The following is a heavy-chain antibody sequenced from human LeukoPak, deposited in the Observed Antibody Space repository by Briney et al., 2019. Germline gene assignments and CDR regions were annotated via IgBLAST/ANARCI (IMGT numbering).Heavy chain of an antibody. CDR2: IYNNGNS. J-gene: IGHJ4*02. CDR3: ARDPGYYDFWSGYYTSWDFDY. Sequence: PSETLSLTCTVSGGSIGSYYWSWIRQPAGKGLEWIGRIYNNGNSNYNPSLRSRVTMSVDTAKNQFSLRLTSVTAADTAVYYCARDPGYYDFWSGYYTSWDFDYWGQGTLVTVSS. D-gene: IGHD3-3*01. CDR1: GGSIGSYY. V-gene: IGHV4-4*07.